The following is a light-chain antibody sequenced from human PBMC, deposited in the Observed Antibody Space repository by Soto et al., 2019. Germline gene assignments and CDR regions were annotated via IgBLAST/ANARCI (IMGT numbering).Light chain of an antibody. CDR3: SSYTSSSTLAV. V-gene: IGLV2-14*01. J-gene: IGLJ7*01. CDR1: SSDVGGYNY. Sequence: QSALTQPASVSGSPGQSITISCTGTSSDVGGYNYVSWYQQQPGKAPKLMIYDVSNRSSGVSNRFSGSKSGNTASLTISGLQAEDEADYYCSSYTSSSTLAVFGGGTQLTVL. CDR2: DVS.